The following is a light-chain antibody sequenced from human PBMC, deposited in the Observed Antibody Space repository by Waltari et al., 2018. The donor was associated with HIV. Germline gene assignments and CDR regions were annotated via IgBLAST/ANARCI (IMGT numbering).Light chain of an antibody. Sequence: EIVMTQSPTTLSVSPGQQATVPCWASQSISSNLAWYQQRPGQAPRLLVYDASTRVAGIPARFSASGFATEFTLTISSLQSEDFAVYYCQQYNDWLSWTFGQGTKVEMK. CDR1: QSISSN. J-gene: IGKJ1*01. CDR2: DAS. V-gene: IGKV3-15*01. CDR3: QQYNDWLSWT.